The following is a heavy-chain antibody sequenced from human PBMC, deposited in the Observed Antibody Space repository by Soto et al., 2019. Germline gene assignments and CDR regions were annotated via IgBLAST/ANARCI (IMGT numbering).Heavy chain of an antibody. D-gene: IGHD2-2*01. V-gene: IGHV1-69*02. CDR2: IIPLLEVT. Sequence: QVQLVQSGAEVMQPGSSVTVSCKASGGPFNSYTITWVRQASGQGLEWVGRIIPLLEVTSSSRKFQGRVTITADKSTNTAYVELSGLTSGDTAVYYCAARYCTTTACFHPGPYWGQGTLVAVSS. CDR3: AARYCTTTACFHPGPY. CDR1: GGPFNSYT. J-gene: IGHJ4*02.